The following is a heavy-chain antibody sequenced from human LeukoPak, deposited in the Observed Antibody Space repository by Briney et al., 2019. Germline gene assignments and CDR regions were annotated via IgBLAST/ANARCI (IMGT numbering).Heavy chain of an antibody. V-gene: IGHV4-34*01. CDR2: INHSGST. J-gene: IGHJ3*02. CDR1: GGSFNGYY. CDR3: ARVGYCSSTSCPPDI. D-gene: IGHD2-2*01. Sequence: SETLSLTCAVYGGSFNGYYWSWIRQPPGKGLEWIGEINHSGSTNYNPSLKSRVTISVDTSKNQFSLKLSSVTAADTAVYYCARVGYCSSTSCPPDIWGQGTMVTVSS.